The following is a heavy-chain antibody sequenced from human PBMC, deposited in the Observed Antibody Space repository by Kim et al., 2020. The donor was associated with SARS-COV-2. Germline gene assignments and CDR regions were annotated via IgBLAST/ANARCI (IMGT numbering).Heavy chain of an antibody. CDR3: AKDIAAAGIKAGYYYYYGMDV. V-gene: IGHV3-43*01. CDR2: ISWDGGST. D-gene: IGHD6-13*01. Sequence: GGSLRLSCAASGFTFDDYTMHWVRQAPGKGLEWVSLISWDGGSTYYADSVKGRFTISRDNSKNSLYLQMNSLRTEDTALYYCAKDIAAAGIKAGYYYYYGMDVWGQGTTVTVSS. J-gene: IGHJ6*02. CDR1: GFTFDDYT.